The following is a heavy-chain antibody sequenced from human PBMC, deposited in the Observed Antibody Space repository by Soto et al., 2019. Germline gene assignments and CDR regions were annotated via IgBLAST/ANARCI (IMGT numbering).Heavy chain of an antibody. CDR2: IYRSGGT. CDR3: ARDDRISAVYGMDV. J-gene: IGHJ6*02. CDR1: GGSISSDNW. V-gene: IGHV4-4*02. Sequence: SETLSLTCAVSGGSISSDNWWTWVRQPPGKGLEWIGEIYRSGGTNYNPSLKSRVTISVDKSKNQFSLKLSSVTAADTAVYYCARDDRISAVYGMDVWGQGTTVTVSS. D-gene: IGHD6-13*01.